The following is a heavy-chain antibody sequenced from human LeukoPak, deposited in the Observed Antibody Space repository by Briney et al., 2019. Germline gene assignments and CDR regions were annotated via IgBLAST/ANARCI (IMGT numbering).Heavy chain of an antibody. CDR2: INPNSGGT. J-gene: IGHJ5*02. CDR3: ARVSPIQQLFFWFDP. V-gene: IGHV1-2*02. CDR1: GYIFSDYY. D-gene: IGHD5-18*01. Sequence: ASVKVSCKASGYIFSDYYMHWVRQAPGQGLEWLGWINPNSGGTNYAQHFQGRVTLTWDTSINTAYMELSSLTSDDTAVYYCARVSPIQQLFFWFDPWGQGTLVTVSS.